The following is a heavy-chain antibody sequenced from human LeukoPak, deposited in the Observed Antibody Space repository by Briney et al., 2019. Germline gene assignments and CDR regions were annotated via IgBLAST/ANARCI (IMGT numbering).Heavy chain of an antibody. CDR1: GFTFSTFD. CDR2: IGTTGDT. Sequence: PGGSLRLFWAASGFTFSTFDMHCVRHATGKCLEWVSAIGTTGDTYYPGLVKGRFTISRENAKNSLYLQMNSLRAGDTAVYYCARESDDYDSSAGYFDLWGRGTLVTVSS. J-gene: IGHJ2*01. CDR3: ARESDDYDSSAGYFDL. V-gene: IGHV3-13*04. D-gene: IGHD3-22*01.